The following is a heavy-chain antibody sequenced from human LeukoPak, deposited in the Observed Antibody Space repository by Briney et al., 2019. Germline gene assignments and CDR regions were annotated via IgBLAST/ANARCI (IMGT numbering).Heavy chain of an antibody. V-gene: IGHV3-74*01. Sequence: PGGSLRLSCAASGFTFSSYWMHRVRQAPGKGLVWVSRINSDGSSTSYADSVKGRFTISRDNAKNTLYLQMNSLRAEDTAVYYCARVRGLYDSGNYYYLFDYWGQGTLVTVSS. J-gene: IGHJ4*02. CDR1: GFTFSSYW. D-gene: IGHD3-22*01. CDR3: ARVRGLYDSGNYYYLFDY. CDR2: INSDGSST.